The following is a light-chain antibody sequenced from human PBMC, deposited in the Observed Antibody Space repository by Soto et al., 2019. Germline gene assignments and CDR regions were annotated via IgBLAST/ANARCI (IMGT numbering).Light chain of an antibody. CDR1: QSVSSTY. CDR3: QQYGSSTVT. J-gene: IGKJ1*01. V-gene: IGKV3-20*01. CDR2: GAS. Sequence: EIVLTQSPGTLSLSPGERATLSCRASQSVSSTYLIWYQQKPGQAPRLLIYGASSRATGVPDRFSGGGSGTDFTLTISRLEPEDFAVYYCQQYGSSTVTFGQGTKVDIK.